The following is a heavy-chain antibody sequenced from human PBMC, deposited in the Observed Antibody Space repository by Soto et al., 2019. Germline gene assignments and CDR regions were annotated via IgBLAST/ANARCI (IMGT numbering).Heavy chain of an antibody. CDR2: ISNDGGSK. Sequence: PGGSLRLSCAASGFTFSTYAIHWVRQAPGKGLEWVALISNDGGSKYYADSVKGRLTISRDNCKNTLSLQMDGLRVEDTAVYYCARDQTTVRGGYYYYGMDVWGQGTTVTVSS. CDR1: GFTFSTYA. V-gene: IGHV3-30-3*01. J-gene: IGHJ6*02. CDR3: ARDQTTVRGGYYYYGMDV. D-gene: IGHD4-17*01.